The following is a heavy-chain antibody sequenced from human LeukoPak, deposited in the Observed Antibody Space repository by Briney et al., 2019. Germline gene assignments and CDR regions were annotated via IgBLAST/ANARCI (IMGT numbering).Heavy chain of an antibody. V-gene: IGHV3-33*01. CDR1: GFXFSDYG. D-gene: IGHD1-14*01. CDR3: ARDRYGIRRDYFDY. CDR2: IRYDGTNK. Sequence: GRSLRLSCAASGFXFSDYGMHWVRQAPGKGLEWVALIRYDGTNKYYVDSVKGRFTISRDNSKNTLYLQMNSLRADDTAVYYCARDRYGIRRDYFDYWGQGILVTVSS. J-gene: IGHJ4*02.